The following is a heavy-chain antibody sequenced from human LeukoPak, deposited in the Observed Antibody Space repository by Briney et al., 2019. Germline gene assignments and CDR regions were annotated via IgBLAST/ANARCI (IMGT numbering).Heavy chain of an antibody. Sequence: GASVKVSCKASGYTFTSYYMHWVRQAPGQGLEWMGIINPSGGSTSYAQKFQGRVTMTRDTSTSTVYMELSSMRAEDTAVYYCARXSGGSCYRFXPWGQGTXVTVS. V-gene: IGHV1-46*01. CDR3: ARXSGGSCYRFXP. CDR1: GYTFTSYY. J-gene: IGHJ5*02. CDR2: INPSGGST. D-gene: IGHD2-15*01.